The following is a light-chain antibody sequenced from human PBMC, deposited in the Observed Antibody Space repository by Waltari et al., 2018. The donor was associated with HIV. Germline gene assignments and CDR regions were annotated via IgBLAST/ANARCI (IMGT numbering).Light chain of an antibody. Sequence: EIVMTQSRATLSVSPGESAILSCRASQSVTTNLAWYHQKPGLAPRLLIYGASTRATGIPAVFSGSGSGTGFSLTISSLQSEDFAIYYCQQYNNWPPEDTFGQGTKLEIK. CDR2: GAS. J-gene: IGKJ2*01. CDR3: QQYNNWPPEDT. CDR1: QSVTTN. V-gene: IGKV3-15*01.